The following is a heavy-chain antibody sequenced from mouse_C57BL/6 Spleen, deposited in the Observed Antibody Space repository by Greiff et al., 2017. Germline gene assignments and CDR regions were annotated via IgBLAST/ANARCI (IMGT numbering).Heavy chain of an antibody. D-gene: IGHD2-3*01. CDR3: ASDGYYGFAD. V-gene: IGHV2-9-1*01. Sequence: QVQLQQSGPGLVAPSQSLSITCTVSGFSLTSYAISWVRQTPGKGLEWLGVIWPGGGANYNSALKSRLSISKDNSKSQVFLKMNSLEADDTARYYCASDGYYGFADWGQGTLVTVSA. CDR2: IWPGGGA. J-gene: IGHJ3*01. CDR1: GFSLTSYA.